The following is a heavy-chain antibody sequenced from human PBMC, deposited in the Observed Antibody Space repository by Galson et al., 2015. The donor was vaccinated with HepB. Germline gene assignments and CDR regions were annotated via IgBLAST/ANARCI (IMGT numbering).Heavy chain of an antibody. CDR3: ARSEYGFKV. D-gene: IGHD4-17*01. V-gene: IGHV3-74*01. CDR1: GFPFGLFY. CDR2: INSDATIT. Sequence: SLRLSCAASGFPFGLFYMHWVRQAPGKGLVWVSHINSDATITNYADSVKGRFTISRDNSKNTMYLVMNNLRAEDTAVYYCARSEYGFKVWGPGTSVTVSS. J-gene: IGHJ4*02.